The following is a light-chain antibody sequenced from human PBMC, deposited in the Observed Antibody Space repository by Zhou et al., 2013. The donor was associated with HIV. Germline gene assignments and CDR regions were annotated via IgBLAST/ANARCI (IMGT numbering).Light chain of an antibody. Sequence: EVVLTQSPVTLSVSPGERVTLSCRASQSVSRKLAWFQQKPGQAPRLLIYGASNRAPGVPDRFSGSGSGTDFTLTISRLEPEDFAVYYCQQYSSSPWTFGQGTKVEIK. CDR1: QSVSRK. CDR2: GAS. V-gene: IGKV3-20*01. CDR3: QQYSSSPWT. J-gene: IGKJ1*01.